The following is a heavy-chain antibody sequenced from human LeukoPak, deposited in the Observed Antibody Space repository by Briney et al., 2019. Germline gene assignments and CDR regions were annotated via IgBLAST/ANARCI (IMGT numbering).Heavy chain of an antibody. D-gene: IGHD3-3*01. CDR2: VYYSGST. CDR3: ARTWSGVNYYFDY. Sequence: SETLSLTCTVSSGSVSSGSYYWSWIRQPPGKGLEWIGYVYYSGSTHCNPSLKSRVTISIDTSKNQFSLKLSSVTAADTAVYFCARTWSGVNYYFDYWGQGTLVTVSS. J-gene: IGHJ4*02. CDR1: SGSVSSGSYY. V-gene: IGHV4-61*01.